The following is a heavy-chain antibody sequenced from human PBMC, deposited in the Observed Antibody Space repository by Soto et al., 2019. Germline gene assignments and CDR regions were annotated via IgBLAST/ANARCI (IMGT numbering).Heavy chain of an antibody. Sequence: PGGSLRLSCTVSAFTFNSDGMSWVRQAPGKGLEWVSAISASGGSRYYADSVKGRFTISRDNSKNTLFLQMNSLRAEDTAVYYCARDPSGSYPYYFDYWGQGTLVTVSS. J-gene: IGHJ4*02. V-gene: IGHV3-23*01. CDR1: AFTFNSDG. CDR3: ARDPSGSYPYYFDY. D-gene: IGHD1-26*01. CDR2: ISASGGSR.